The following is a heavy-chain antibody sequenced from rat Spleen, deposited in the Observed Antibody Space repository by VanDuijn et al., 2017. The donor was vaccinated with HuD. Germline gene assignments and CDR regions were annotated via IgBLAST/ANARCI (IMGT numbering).Heavy chain of an antibody. CDR3: ATYGFYDGTYYAVYVMDA. CDR1: GFTFNDYN. D-gene: IGHD1-12*02. Sequence: EVQLVESGGGLVQPGRSLQLSCAASGFTFNDYNMAWVRQAPKKGLEGDATISYDGSNTYYRDSVKGRFTISRDNAKRTIYLQMDSLRSEDTATYYCATYGFYDGTYYAVYVMDAWGHGASVTVSS. V-gene: IGHV5-7*01. J-gene: IGHJ4*01. CDR2: ISYDGSNT.